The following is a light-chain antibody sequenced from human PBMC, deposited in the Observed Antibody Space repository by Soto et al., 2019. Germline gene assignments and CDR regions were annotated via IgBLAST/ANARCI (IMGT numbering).Light chain of an antibody. V-gene: IGLV2-14*01. CDR2: EVS. CDR1: SSDIGGYNF. CDR3: SSYTSSTTNV. Sequence: QSALTQPASVSGSPGQSITISCTGTSSDIGGYNFVSWYQQHPGKAPKLMIFEVSKRPSGVSNRFSGSKSGNTASLTISGLQAEDEADYYCSSYTSSTTNVFGTGTSSPS. J-gene: IGLJ1*01.